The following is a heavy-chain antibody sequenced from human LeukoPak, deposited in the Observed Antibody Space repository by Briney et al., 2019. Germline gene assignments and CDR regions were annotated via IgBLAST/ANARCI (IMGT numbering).Heavy chain of an antibody. J-gene: IGHJ6*02. Sequence: GSLRLSCAASGFTFSSYGMHWVRQAPGKGLEWVAVISYDGSNKYYADSVKGRFTISRDNSKNTLYLQMNSLRAEDTAVYYCAKVLSRGYESYYYYYGMDVWGQGTTVTVSS. CDR1: GFTFSSYG. CDR3: AKVLSRGYESYYYYYGMDV. CDR2: ISYDGSNK. D-gene: IGHD5-12*01. V-gene: IGHV3-30*18.